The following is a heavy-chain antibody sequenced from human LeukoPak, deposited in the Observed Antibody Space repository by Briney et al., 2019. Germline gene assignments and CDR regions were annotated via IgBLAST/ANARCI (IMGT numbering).Heavy chain of an antibody. Sequence: PGRTLTLSCAASGFTFSSYGMHWVRQPPAKGLEWVAVISYDASNKYYSDSVKGRFTISRDNSKNKLYLQMNSLRAEDTAVYCCAKDDGGVLHDWGQGTLVTVSS. V-gene: IGHV3-30*18. D-gene: IGHD3-16*01. CDR2: ISYDASNK. CDR1: GFTFSSYG. CDR3: AKDDGGVLHD. J-gene: IGHJ4*02.